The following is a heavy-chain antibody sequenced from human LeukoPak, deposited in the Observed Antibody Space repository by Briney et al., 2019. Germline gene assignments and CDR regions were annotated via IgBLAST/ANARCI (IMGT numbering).Heavy chain of an antibody. CDR2: IYYSGST. CDR1: GGSISSSSYF. CDR3: SRQGRYTSSRWYT. J-gene: IGHJ5*02. Sequence: SETLSLTCTVSGGSISSSSYFWGWIRQPPGKGLEWIGSIYYSGSTYYNPSLKSRVTISVDTSKNQFSLKVSSVTAADTAVYYCSRQGRYTSSRWYTWGQGTLVTVSS. D-gene: IGHD6-19*01. V-gene: IGHV4-39*01.